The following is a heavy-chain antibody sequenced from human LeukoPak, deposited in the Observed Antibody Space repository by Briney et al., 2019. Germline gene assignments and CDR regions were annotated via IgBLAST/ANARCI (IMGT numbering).Heavy chain of an antibody. Sequence: GGSLRLSCTASGFTFGDYAMSWVRQAPGKGLEWVGFIRSKAYGGTTEYAASVKDRFTISRDDSKSIAYLQMNSLKTEDTAVYYCATAECSTSCYYYYYYYMDVWGKGTTVTISS. CDR1: GFTFGDYA. J-gene: IGHJ6*03. V-gene: IGHV3-49*04. CDR3: ATAECSTSCYYYYYYYMDV. CDR2: IRSKAYGGTT. D-gene: IGHD2-2*01.